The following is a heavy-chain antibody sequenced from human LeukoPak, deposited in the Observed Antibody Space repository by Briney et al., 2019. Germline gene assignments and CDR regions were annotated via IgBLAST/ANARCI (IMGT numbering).Heavy chain of an antibody. CDR2: ISYDGSNK. V-gene: IGHV3-30-3*01. Sequence: GGSLRLSCAASGFTFSSYAMHWVRQAPGKGLEWVAVISYDGSNKYYADSVKGRFTISRDNSKNTLYLQMNSLRAEDTAVYYCARTKQWLGGVLDYWGQGTLVTVSS. CDR1: GFTFSSYA. CDR3: ARTKQWLGGVLDY. J-gene: IGHJ4*02. D-gene: IGHD6-19*01.